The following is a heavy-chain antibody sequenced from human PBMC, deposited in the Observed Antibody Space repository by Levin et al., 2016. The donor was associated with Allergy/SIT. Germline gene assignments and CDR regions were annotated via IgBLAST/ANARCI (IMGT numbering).Heavy chain of an antibody. V-gene: IGHV3-30-3*01. CDR3: ARGRVTIYTFDP. D-gene: IGHD3-3*01. J-gene: IGHJ5*02. CDR1: GFSFRYHA. CDR2: ISDDGSTE. Sequence: GESLKISCAASGFSFRYHAMHWVRQAPNKGLEWVATISDDGSTENYAHSVKGRFTISRDNPENTLYLRIKSLRAEDTAVYYCARGRVTIYTFDPWGQGTLVIVSS.